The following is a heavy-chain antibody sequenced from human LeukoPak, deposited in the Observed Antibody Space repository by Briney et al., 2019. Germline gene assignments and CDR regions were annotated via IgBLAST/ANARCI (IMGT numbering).Heavy chain of an antibody. D-gene: IGHD3-10*01. Sequence: PGRSLRLSCAASGFTVSSNYMSWVRQAPGKGLEWISVIYSGGSTYYGDSVKGRLTISRDSSKNTLYLQMNSLRAEDTAVYYCARHYYGSGNFYMDVWGKGTTVIVSS. V-gene: IGHV3-53*01. J-gene: IGHJ6*03. CDR3: ARHYYGSGNFYMDV. CDR1: GFTVSSNY. CDR2: IYSGGST.